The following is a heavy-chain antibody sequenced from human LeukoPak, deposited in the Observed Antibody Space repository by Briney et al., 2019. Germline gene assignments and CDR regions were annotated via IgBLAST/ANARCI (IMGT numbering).Heavy chain of an antibody. J-gene: IGHJ4*02. CDR2: IDPSSTYI. CDR3: ARAPTVLVGYCSSSSCQADY. V-gene: IGHV3-21*01. D-gene: IGHD2-2*01. CDR1: GFTFSSYS. Sequence: GGSLRLSCAASGFTFSSYSMNWVRQAPGKGLEWVSAIDPSSTYIYYADSVKGRFTISRDNAENSLYLQMNSLRVEDTAVYYCARAPTVLVGYCSSSSCQADYWGQGTLVTVSS.